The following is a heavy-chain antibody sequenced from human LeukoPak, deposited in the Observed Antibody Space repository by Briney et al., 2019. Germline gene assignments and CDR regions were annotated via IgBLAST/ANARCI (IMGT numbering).Heavy chain of an antibody. CDR3: AKDRANWAIDD. CDR2: IGGDGIA. Sequence: GGSLRLSCVASGFTFTDHPMNWVRQVPGKGLEWISYIGGDGIAFYADSVKGRFTASKDDARKSMYLQMNSLRVEDTAVYYCAKDRANWAIDDWGQGTQVTVSS. J-gene: IGHJ4*02. CDR1: GFTFTDHP. D-gene: IGHD3-16*01. V-gene: IGHV3-69-1*01.